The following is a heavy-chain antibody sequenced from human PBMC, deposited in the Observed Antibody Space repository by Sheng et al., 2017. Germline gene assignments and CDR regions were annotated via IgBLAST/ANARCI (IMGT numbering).Heavy chain of an antibody. CDR3: ARDNGDLRGAGYYYYYGMDV. D-gene: IGHD2-21*01. CDR2: ISYDGSNK. V-gene: IGHV3-30*01. Sequence: QVQLVESGGGVVQPGRSLRLSCAASGFTFSSYAMHWVRQAPGKGLEWVAVISYDGSNKYYADSVKGRFTISRDNSKNTLYLQMNSLRAEDTAVYYCARDNGDLRGAGYYYYYGMDVWDQGP. J-gene: IGHJ6*02. CDR1: GFTFSSYA.